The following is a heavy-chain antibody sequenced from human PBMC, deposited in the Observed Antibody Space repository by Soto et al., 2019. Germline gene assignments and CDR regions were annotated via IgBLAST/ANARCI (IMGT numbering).Heavy chain of an antibody. J-gene: IGHJ3*02. CDR1: GFRFPNYW. V-gene: IGHV5-51*01. D-gene: IGHD6-13*01. CDR2: IYLSDSDT. Sequence: PGESLKISCKTSGFRFPNYWIAWVRQMPGKGLEWMGIIYLSDSDTRYSPSFQGQVTISADKSISTAYLQWSSLKASDTAMYYCARGIWQQLEPAFDIGGKGKMVTVSS. CDR3: ARGIWQQLEPAFDI.